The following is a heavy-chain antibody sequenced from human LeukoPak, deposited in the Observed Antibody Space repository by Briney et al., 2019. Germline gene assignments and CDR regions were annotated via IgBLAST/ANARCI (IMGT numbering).Heavy chain of an antibody. CDR2: IYYSGST. CDR1: GGSISIGDYY. J-gene: IGHJ4*02. Sequence: PSQTLSLTCTVSGGSISIGDYYWSWIRQPPGKGLEWIGYIYYSGSTYYNPSLKSRVTISVDTSKNQFSLKLSSVTAADTAVYYCASLQYYYGSGSVDYWGQGTLVTVSS. D-gene: IGHD3-10*01. V-gene: IGHV4-30-4*01. CDR3: ASLQYYYGSGSVDY.